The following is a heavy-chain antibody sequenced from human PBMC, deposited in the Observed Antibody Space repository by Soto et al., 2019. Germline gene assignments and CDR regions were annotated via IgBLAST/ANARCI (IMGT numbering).Heavy chain of an antibody. V-gene: IGHV3-74*01. CDR1: GFTLRSHR. J-gene: IGHJ5*02. CDR3: ATVFDL. CDR2: IDTDGGGT. Sequence: EVQLVESGGGLVQPGGSLRVSCAASGFTLRSHRIHWVRQVPGKGLEWVSRIDTDGGGTSYADSVKGRFTISTDNAKNTVNLQMNGLRGEVTSVYYSATVFDLWGQGTLVTVAS.